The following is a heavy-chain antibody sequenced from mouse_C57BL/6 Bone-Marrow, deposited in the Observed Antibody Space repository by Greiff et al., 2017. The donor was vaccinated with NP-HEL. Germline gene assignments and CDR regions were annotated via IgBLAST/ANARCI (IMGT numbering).Heavy chain of an antibody. CDR3: AIDYYGSSWFAY. CDR1: GYTFTSYW. V-gene: IGHV1-55*01. J-gene: IGHJ3*01. CDR2: IYPGSGST. D-gene: IGHD1-1*01. Sequence: QVQLQQPGAELVKPGASVKMSCKASGYTFTSYWITWVKQRPGQGLEWIGDIYPGSGSTNYNEKFKSKATLTVDTSSSTAYMQLSSLTSEDSAVYDCAIDYYGSSWFAYWGQGTLVTVSA.